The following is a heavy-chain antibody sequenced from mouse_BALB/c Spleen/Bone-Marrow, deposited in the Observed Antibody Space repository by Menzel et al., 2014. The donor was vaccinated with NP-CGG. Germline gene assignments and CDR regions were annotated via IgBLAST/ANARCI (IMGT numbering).Heavy chain of an antibody. D-gene: IGHD1-1*01. V-gene: IGHV1-14*01. J-gene: IGHJ4*01. CDR3: ARGGITNYYGLDY. CDR1: GYTFTRYA. CDR2: INPYNDDT. Sequence: QQSGPELVNPGASVLMSCKASGYTFTRYAIHWMKPKPGQGLEWIAYINPYNDDTKYNEKLKGKATLTSDKSSSTAHMEFSSLPSEDSAVFYCARGGITNYYGLDYWGQGTLVTSSS.